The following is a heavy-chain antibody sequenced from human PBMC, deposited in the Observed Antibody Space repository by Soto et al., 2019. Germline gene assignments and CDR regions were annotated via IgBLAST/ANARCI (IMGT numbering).Heavy chain of an antibody. D-gene: IGHD3-22*01. Sequence: SETLSLTCTVSGGSISSYYWSWIRQPPGKGLEWIGYIYYSGSTNYNPSLKSRVTISVDTSKNQFSLKLSSVTAADTAVYYCAREGYYDSSGRLGTRYIQHWGQGTLVTRLL. V-gene: IGHV4-59*01. CDR3: AREGYYDSSGRLGTRYIQH. CDR1: GGSISSYY. CDR2: IYYSGST. J-gene: IGHJ1*01.